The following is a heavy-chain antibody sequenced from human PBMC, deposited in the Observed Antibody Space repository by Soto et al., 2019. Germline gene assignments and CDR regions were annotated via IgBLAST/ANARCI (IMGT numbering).Heavy chain of an antibody. D-gene: IGHD5-12*01. J-gene: IGHJ4*02. CDR1: GYTFTGYY. V-gene: IGHV1-2*02. CDR3: ARDGDMATILDY. CDR2: INPNSGGT. Sequence: GASVKVSCKASGYTFTGYYMHWVRQAPGQGLEWMGWINPNSGGTNYAQKFQGRVTMTRDTSIGTAYMDLSSLKSDDTAVYYCARDGDMATILDYWGQGTLVTVSS.